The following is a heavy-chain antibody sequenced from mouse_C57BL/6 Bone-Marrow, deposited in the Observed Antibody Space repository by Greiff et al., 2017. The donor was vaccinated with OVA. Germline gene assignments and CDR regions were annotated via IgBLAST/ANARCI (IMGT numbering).Heavy chain of an antibody. J-gene: IGHJ4*01. D-gene: IGHD1-1*01. Sequence: VQLQQSGAELVKPGASVKLSCKASGYTSTSYWMHWVKQRPGQGLEWIGMIHPNSGSTNYNEKFKSKATLTVDKSSSTAYMQLSSLTSEDSAVYYCARTLATVVARGYAMDYWGQGTSVTVSS. CDR2: IHPNSGST. CDR1: GYTSTSYW. CDR3: ARTLATVVARGYAMDY. V-gene: IGHV1-64*01.